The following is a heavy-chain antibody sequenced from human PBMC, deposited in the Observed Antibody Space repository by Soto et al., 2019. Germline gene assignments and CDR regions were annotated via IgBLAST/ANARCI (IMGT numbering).Heavy chain of an antibody. Sequence: GGSLRLSCAASGFTFSSYSMNWVRQAPGKGLEWVSYINSFSSTIYYADSVKGRFTISRDNAKNSLYLQMDSLRAEDTAVYYCARDNLWAFDIWGQGTMVTVSS. J-gene: IGHJ3*02. CDR3: ARDNLWAFDI. CDR2: INSFSSTI. CDR1: GFTFSSYS. D-gene: IGHD3-10*01. V-gene: IGHV3-48*01.